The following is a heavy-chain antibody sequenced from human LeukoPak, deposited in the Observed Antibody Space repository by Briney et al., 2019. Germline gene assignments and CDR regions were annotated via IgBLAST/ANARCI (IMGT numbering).Heavy chain of an antibody. J-gene: IGHJ5*02. CDR2: IKSDGSST. CDR1: GFTFSSYW. Sequence: GGSLRLSCAASGFTFSSYWMHWVRQAPGKGLVWVSVIKSDGSSTMYADSVKGRFTISRDNAKNTLYLQMNSLRAEDTAVYYCARDGNYGDYDHWGQGTLVTVSS. D-gene: IGHD4-17*01. V-gene: IGHV3-74*03. CDR3: ARDGNYGDYDH.